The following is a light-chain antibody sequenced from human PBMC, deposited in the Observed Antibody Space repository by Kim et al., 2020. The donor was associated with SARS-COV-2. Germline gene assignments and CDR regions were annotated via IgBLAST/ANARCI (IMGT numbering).Light chain of an antibody. CDR3: QSYDTSLGAAF. V-gene: IGLV1-40*01. CDR1: SSNIGAGYD. J-gene: IGLJ2*01. Sequence: QSVLTQPPSVSGAPGQRVTISCSGSSSNIGAGYDVHWYQQVPGTAPKLLIHGNNNRPSGVPDRFYGSKSGTSASLVITGLQAEDETDYYCQSYDTSLGAAFFGGGTELTVL. CDR2: GNN.